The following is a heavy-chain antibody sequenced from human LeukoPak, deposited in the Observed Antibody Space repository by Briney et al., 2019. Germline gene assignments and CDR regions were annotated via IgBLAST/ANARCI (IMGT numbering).Heavy chain of an antibody. Sequence: GASVKVSCKVSGYTLTELSMHWVRQAPGKGLEWMGGFDPEDGETIYAQKFQGRVTMTEDTSTDTAYMELSSLRSEDTAVYYCATFLSTAPYYDYVWGSYRYPALDYWGQGTLVTVSS. D-gene: IGHD3-16*02. CDR1: GYTLTELS. CDR2: FDPEDGET. V-gene: IGHV1-24*01. J-gene: IGHJ4*02. CDR3: ATFLSTAPYYDYVWGSYRYPALDY.